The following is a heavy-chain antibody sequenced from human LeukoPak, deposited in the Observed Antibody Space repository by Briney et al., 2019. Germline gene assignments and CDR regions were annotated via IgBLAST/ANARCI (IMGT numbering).Heavy chain of an antibody. CDR1: GFTFSSYA. V-gene: IGHV3-23*01. CDR2: ISGSGSIT. J-gene: IGHJ4*02. Sequence: GGSLRLSCAASGFTFSSYAMSWVRQAPGKGLEWVSGISGSGSITYHADSVKGRFTISRDNSKNTLYLQMNSLRAEDTAVYYCAKDLYGDYDNDYWGQGTLVTVSS. D-gene: IGHD4-17*01. CDR3: AKDLYGDYDNDY.